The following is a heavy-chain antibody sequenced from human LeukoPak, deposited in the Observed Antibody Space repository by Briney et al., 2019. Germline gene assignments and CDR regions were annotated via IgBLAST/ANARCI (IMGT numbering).Heavy chain of an antibody. D-gene: IGHD3-3*01. CDR2: IIPIFGTA. J-gene: IGHJ3*02. Sequence: SVKVSCKASGGTFSSYAISWVRQAPGQGLEWMGGIIPIFGTANYAQKFQGRVTITADESTSTAYMELSSLRSEDTAVYYCARDQGLRFLERLLYRHGAFDIWGQGTMVTVSS. V-gene: IGHV1-69*13. CDR3: ARDQGLRFLERLLYRHGAFDI. CDR1: GGTFSSYA.